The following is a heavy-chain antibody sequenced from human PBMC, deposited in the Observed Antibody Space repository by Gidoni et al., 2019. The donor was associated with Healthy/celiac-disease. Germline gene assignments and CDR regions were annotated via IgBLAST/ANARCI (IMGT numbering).Heavy chain of an antibody. J-gene: IGHJ6*02. CDR3: ARDISLGALYYYYGMDV. CDR1: GFPFRTYA. V-gene: IGHV3-30-3*01. Sequence: QVQLVDFGGGVVQPGMSLRHSCAAPGFPFRTYAMHWVRQDPGKGLEWVAVISYDGSNKYYADSVKGRFTISRDNSKNTLYLQMNSLRAEDTAVYYCARDISLGALYYYYGMDVWGQGTTVTVSS. CDR2: ISYDGSNK. D-gene: IGHD3-16*01.